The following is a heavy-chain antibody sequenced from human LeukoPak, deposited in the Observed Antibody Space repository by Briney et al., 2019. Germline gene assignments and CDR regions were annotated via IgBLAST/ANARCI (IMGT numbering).Heavy chain of an antibody. CDR1: GGSISSYY. V-gene: IGHV4-59*01. Sequence: SETLSLTCTVSGGSISSYYWSWIRQPPGKGLEWIGYIYYSGSTYYNPSLKSRVTISVDTSKNQFSLKLSSVTAADTAVYYCARDRPVDCSSTSCYFNWFDPWGQGTLVTVSS. J-gene: IGHJ5*02. CDR3: ARDRPVDCSSTSCYFNWFDP. CDR2: IYYSGST. D-gene: IGHD2-2*01.